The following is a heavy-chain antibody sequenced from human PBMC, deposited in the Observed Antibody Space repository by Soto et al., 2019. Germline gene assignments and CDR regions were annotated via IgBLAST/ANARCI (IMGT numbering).Heavy chain of an antibody. CDR2: IDYSGNT. D-gene: IGHD2-8*01. J-gene: IGHJ5*02. CDR1: GASITSTRFY. V-gene: IGHV4-39*01. CDR3: ARLRTARTNWFDP. Sequence: SETLSLTCTVSGASITSTRFYGAWIRQPPGQGLEWIGNIDYSGNTYYKPSLRSRVAISVDTSPNQFSLGLTPVTAAATAVYYGARLRTARTNWFDPWGQGTLVTVSS.